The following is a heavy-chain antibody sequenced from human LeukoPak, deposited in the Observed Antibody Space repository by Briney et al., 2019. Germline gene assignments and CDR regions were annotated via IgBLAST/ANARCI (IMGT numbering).Heavy chain of an antibody. V-gene: IGHV4-61*01. J-gene: IGHJ4*02. D-gene: IGHD3-3*01. CDR1: GYSISSGYY. Sequence: SETLSLTCAVSGYSISSGYYWGWIRQPPGKGLEWIGYIYYSGSTNYNPSLKSRVTISVDTSKNQFSLKLSSVTAADTAVYYCARVLPALTYYDFWSGKYYFDYWGQGTLVTVSS. CDR3: ARVLPALTYYDFWSGKYYFDY. CDR2: IYYSGST.